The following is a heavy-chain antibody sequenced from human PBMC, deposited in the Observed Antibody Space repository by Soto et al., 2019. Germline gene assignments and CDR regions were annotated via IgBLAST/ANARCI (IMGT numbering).Heavy chain of an antibody. J-gene: IGHJ4*02. Sequence: SETPSLTCTVSSGSISSGGYYWSWIRQHPGKGLEWIGYIYYSGSTYYNPSLKSRVTISVDTSKNQFSLKLSSVTAADTAVYYCVAHYNGSGSYYNFDYWGQGTLVTVSS. CDR3: VAHYNGSGSYYNFDY. CDR1: SGSISSGGYY. V-gene: IGHV4-31*03. D-gene: IGHD3-10*01. CDR2: IYYSGST.